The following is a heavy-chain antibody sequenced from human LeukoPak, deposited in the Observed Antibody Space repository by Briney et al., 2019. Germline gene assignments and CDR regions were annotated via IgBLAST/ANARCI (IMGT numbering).Heavy chain of an antibody. CDR3: ARTDSYGNLAPGGAFDI. D-gene: IGHD5-18*01. CDR1: GGSISSGGYS. V-gene: IGHV4-30-2*01. CDR2: IYHSGST. J-gene: IGHJ3*02. Sequence: SETLSLTCAVSGGSISSGGYSWSWIRQPPGKGLEWIGYIYHSGSTYYNPSLKSRVTISVDRSKNQFSLKLSSVTAADTAVYYCARTDSYGNLAPGGAFDIWGQGTIVTVSS.